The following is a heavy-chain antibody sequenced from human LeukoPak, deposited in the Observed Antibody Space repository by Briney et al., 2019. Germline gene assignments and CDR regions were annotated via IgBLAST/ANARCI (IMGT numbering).Heavy chain of an antibody. D-gene: IGHD7-27*01. CDR3: ASLGSFDI. Sequence: SQTLSLTCTVSGGSINSGSYYWNWIRQPAGKGLEWIERFYISEGTKYNPSLKSRVTISVDTSKNQFSLRLSSVTAADTAVYYCASLGSFDIWGQGTMVTVSS. CDR1: GGSINSGSYY. CDR2: FYISEGT. V-gene: IGHV4-61*02. J-gene: IGHJ3*02.